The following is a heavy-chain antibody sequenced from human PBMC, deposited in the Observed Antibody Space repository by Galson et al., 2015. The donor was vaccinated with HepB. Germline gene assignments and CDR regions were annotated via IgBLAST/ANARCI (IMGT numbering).Heavy chain of an antibody. CDR1: GFTFSSYE. D-gene: IGHD3-22*01. Sequence: SLRLSCAASGFTFSSYEMNWVRQAPGKGLEWVSYISSSGSTIYYADSVKGRFTISRDNAKNSLYLQMNSLRAEDTAVYYCASYVDSSGTEDGGVDAFDIWGQGTMVTVSS. J-gene: IGHJ3*02. CDR3: ASYVDSSGTEDGGVDAFDI. V-gene: IGHV3-48*03. CDR2: ISSSGSTI.